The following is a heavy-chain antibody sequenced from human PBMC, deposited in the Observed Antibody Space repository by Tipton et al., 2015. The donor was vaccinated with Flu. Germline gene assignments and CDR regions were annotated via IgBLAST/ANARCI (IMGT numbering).Heavy chain of an antibody. J-gene: IGHJ4*02. CDR1: GFTFSSFE. CDR2: ITPSGTTR. Sequence: VQLVQSGGGVVQPGGSLRLSCAASGFTFSSFEMNWVRQAPGKGLEWVSYITPSGTTRYYADSVKGRFSTSRDNAKNSLYLQMNSLRAEDTAVYYCARGFIRLCDYWGQGTPVTVSS. CDR3: ARGFIRLCDY. D-gene: IGHD3-16*01. V-gene: IGHV3-48*03.